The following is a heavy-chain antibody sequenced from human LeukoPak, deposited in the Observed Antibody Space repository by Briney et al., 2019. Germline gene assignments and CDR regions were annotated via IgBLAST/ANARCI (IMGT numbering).Heavy chain of an antibody. CDR3: ARNGDYVPYWFDP. V-gene: IGHV4-4*09. J-gene: IGHJ5*02. D-gene: IGHD4-17*01. Sequence: PSETLSLTCAVSGGSTSADHWGWIRQPPGMGLEWIGYIYTSGSTNYNPSLKSRVTISVDTSKNQFSLKLSSVTAADTAVYYCARNGDYVPYWFDPWGQGTLVTVSS. CDR2: IYTSGST. CDR1: GGSTSADH.